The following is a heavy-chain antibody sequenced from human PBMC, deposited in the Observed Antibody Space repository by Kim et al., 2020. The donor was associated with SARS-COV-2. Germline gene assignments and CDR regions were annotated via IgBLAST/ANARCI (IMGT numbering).Heavy chain of an antibody. V-gene: IGHV3-30*18. J-gene: IGHJ6*02. CDR1: GFTFSSYG. CDR2: ISYDGSNK. Sequence: GGSLRLSCAASGFTFSSYGMHWVRQAPGKGLEWVAVISYDGSNKYYADSVKGRFTISRDSSKNTLHLQMNSLRAEDTAVYYCAKEATVAARYYYGMDVWGQGTLVTVSS. D-gene: IGHD4-17*01. CDR3: AKEATVAARYYYGMDV.